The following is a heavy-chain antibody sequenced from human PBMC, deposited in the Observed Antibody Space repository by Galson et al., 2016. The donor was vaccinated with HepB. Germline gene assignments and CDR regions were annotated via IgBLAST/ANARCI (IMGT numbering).Heavy chain of an antibody. CDR1: GFTVSYNY. CDR3: ANIGAFNI. V-gene: IGHV3-53*01. J-gene: IGHJ3*02. CDR2: IYSAGKT. Sequence: SLRLSCAASGFTVSYNYITWVRLPPGKGLEWVSLIYSAGKTYYADSVKGRFTISRDHSKNTVYLQMNSLRADDTAMYYCANIGAFNIWGQGTMVTVSS.